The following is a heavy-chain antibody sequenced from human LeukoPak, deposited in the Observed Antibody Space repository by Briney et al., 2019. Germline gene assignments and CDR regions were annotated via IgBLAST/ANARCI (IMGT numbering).Heavy chain of an antibody. Sequence: GGSLRLPCAASGFTFSSYSMNWVRQAPGKGLEWVSSIRSSSSTIYYADSVKGRFTISRDNAKNSLYLQMNSLRAEDTAVYYCAREGPYYYDSSGYYPDYWGQGTLVTVSS. D-gene: IGHD3-22*01. V-gene: IGHV3-48*01. CDR2: IRSSSSTI. CDR1: GFTFSSYS. CDR3: AREGPYYYDSSGYYPDY. J-gene: IGHJ4*02.